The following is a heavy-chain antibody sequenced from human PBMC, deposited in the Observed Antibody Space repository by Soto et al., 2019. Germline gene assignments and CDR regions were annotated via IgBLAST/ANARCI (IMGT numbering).Heavy chain of an antibody. CDR1: GYSFTTYG. V-gene: IGHV1-18*01. D-gene: IGHD2-21*01. CDR2: ISVYSGAT. Sequence: QVHLVQSGGGVKQPEASVIVSCKTSGYSFTTYGISWVRQAPGQGLEWMGWISVYSGATTYAHNFRDRVTMSTDTLTATAHLDLRNLTSDDTAVYYCARGGGVNAIWNPWGQGTLVIVSS. CDR3: ARGGGVNAIWNP. J-gene: IGHJ5*02.